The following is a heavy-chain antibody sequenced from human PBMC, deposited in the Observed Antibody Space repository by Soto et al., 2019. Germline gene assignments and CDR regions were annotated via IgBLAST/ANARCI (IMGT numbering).Heavy chain of an antibody. CDR2: ISGSGGST. J-gene: IGHJ4*02. CDR3: AKESLFSYSSSWFPQYYFDY. CDR1: GFTFSSYA. D-gene: IGHD6-13*01. Sequence: GGSLRLSCAASGFTFSSYAMSWVRQAPGKGLEWVSAISGSGGSTYYADSVKGRFTISRDNSKNTLYLQMNSLRAEDTAVYYCAKESLFSYSSSWFPQYYFDYWGQGTLVTVSS. V-gene: IGHV3-23*01.